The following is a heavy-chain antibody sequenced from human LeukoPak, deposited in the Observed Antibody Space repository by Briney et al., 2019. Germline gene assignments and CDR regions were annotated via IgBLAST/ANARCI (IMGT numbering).Heavy chain of an antibody. CDR2: IKQDGSDR. J-gene: IGHJ4*02. CDR1: GFTFRNYW. D-gene: IGHD6-19*01. CDR3: VRNLAVAGTCFDS. Sequence: GGSLRLSCAASGFTFRNYWMSRVRQAPGTGLEWVANIKQDGSDRNYVTSVRGRFTISRDNAESSLYLQMNSLRVEDTAVYYCVRNLAVAGTCFDSWGQGTLVTVSS. V-gene: IGHV3-7*03.